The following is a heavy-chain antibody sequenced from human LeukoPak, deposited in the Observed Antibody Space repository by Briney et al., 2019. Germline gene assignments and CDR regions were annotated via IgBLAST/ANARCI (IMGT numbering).Heavy chain of an antibody. CDR2: ISGSGGST. J-gene: IGHJ4*02. CDR3: AKDFSPRY. V-gene: IGHV3-23*01. D-gene: IGHD2/OR15-2a*01. Sequence: PGGALEPSFSAPGFPFYSYSISRGRPAPGKGLEWVSAISGSGGSTYYADSVKGRFTISRDNSKNTLYLQMNSLRAEDTAVYYCAKDFSPRYWGQGTLVTVSS. CDR1: GFPFYSYS.